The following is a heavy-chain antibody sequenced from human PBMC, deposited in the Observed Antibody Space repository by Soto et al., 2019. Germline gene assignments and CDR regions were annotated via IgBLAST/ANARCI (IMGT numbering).Heavy chain of an antibody. Sequence: PWESLKISWKVSGYSVTIDWSGWVRQMRGKGLEWMGIIYPGDSDTRYSPSFQCHVTISADKSISTAYLQWSSLKASDTAMYYCARHRRDWLHDAFDIWGQGTMVTVSS. CDR3: ARHRRDWLHDAFDI. CDR1: GYSVTIDW. D-gene: IGHD5-12*01. CDR2: IYPGDSDT. J-gene: IGHJ3*02. V-gene: IGHV5-51*01.